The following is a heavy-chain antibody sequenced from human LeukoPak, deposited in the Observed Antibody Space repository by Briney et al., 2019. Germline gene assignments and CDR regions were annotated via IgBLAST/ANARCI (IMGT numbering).Heavy chain of an antibody. D-gene: IGHD5-24*01. J-gene: IGHJ4*02. CDR1: GFIFKKYW. Sequence: GGSLRLSCAASGFIFKKYWMNWVRQVPGKGLEGLANIKEDGSETYYADSVKGRFTISRDNPKNLLFLQINSLRVEDTAVYYCARETPRLGETRDGYRWGQGTVVTVSS. CDR2: IKEDGSET. CDR3: ARETPRLGETRDGYR. V-gene: IGHV3-7*01.